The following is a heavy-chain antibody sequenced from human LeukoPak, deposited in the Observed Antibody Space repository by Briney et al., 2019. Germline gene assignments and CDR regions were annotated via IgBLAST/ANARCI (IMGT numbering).Heavy chain of an antibody. J-gene: IGHJ4*02. CDR3: ARGQYQMEY. V-gene: IGHV3-23*01. D-gene: IGHD5-24*01. CDR1: GFTFSDYY. CDR2: ISGSGDTT. Sequence: GGSLRLSCAASGFTFSDYYMSWIRQAPGKGLECVSGISGSGDTTYYADSVKGRFTISRDNSKNTLYVQMNSLRVEDTAVYYCARGQYQMEYWGQGTLVTVSS.